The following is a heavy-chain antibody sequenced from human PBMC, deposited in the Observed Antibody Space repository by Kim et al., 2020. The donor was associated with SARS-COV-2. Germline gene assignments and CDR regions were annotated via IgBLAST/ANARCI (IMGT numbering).Heavy chain of an antibody. CDR1: GFTFSSYW. Sequence: GGSLRLSCAASGFTFSSYWMSWVRQAPGKGLEWVANIKQDGSEKYYVDSVKGRFTISRDNAKNSLYLQMNSLRAEDTAVYYCARARIAAAGSPWFDPWGQGTLVTVSS. J-gene: IGHJ5*02. CDR2: IKQDGSEK. D-gene: IGHD6-13*01. CDR3: ARARIAAAGSPWFDP. V-gene: IGHV3-7*03.